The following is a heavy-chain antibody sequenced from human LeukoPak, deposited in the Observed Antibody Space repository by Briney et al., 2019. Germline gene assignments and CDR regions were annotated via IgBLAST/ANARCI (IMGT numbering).Heavy chain of an antibody. V-gene: IGHV1-69*05. CDR3: ARQTYSSSSIDY. CDR1: GGTFSSYA. J-gene: IGHJ4*02. CDR2: IIPIFGTA. Sequence: SVKVSCKASGGTFSSYAISWVRQAPGQGLEWMGGIIPIFGTANYAQKFQGRVTTTTDESTSTAYMELSSLKASDTAMYYCARQTYSSSSIDYWGQGTLVTVSS. D-gene: IGHD6-6*01.